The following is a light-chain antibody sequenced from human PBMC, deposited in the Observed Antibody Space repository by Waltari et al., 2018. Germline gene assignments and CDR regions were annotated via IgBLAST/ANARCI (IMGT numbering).Light chain of an antibody. V-gene: IGKV4-1*01. CDR3: QQFYTTPMT. CDR2: WAS. CDR1: QRVLYSSNNKNY. Sequence: DIVMTQSPDSLAVSLGERATINCTSSQRVLYSSNNKNYVAWYQQKPGQPPKLLVDWASTRESGVPDRFSAGGSGTDFTLTISSLQAEEVAVYYCQQFYTTPMTFGQGTRLEIK. J-gene: IGKJ5*01.